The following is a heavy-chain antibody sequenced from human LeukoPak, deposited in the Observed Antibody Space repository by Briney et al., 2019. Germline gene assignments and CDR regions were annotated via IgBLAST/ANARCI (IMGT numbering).Heavy chain of an antibody. CDR2: INPNSGGT. Sequence: EASVKVSCKASGYTFTGYYMHWVRQAPGQGLEWMGWINPNSGGTNYAQKFQGRVTMTRDTSTSTVYMELSSLRSEDTAVYYCARDLGSGGDRGWFDPWGQGTLVTVSS. CDR3: ARDLGSGGDRGWFDP. CDR1: GYTFTGYY. V-gene: IGHV1-2*02. J-gene: IGHJ5*02. D-gene: IGHD2-21*02.